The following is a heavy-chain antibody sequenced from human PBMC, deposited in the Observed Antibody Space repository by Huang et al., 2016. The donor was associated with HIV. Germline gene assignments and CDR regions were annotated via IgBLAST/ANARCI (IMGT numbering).Heavy chain of an antibody. Sequence: QVRLEQWGEGVVKPSDTLSLTCAVYGASFTTYFWSWIRQSPDKGLQWIGEIKLGGASNYNPVFQSRVSMAVDTPKNQFSLSLRDMTAADAALYYCARLPTPSYYDTGSLSPVEEDFFYFNMDLWGRGTPFIVSS. CDR1: GASFTTYF. D-gene: IGHD3-9*01. J-gene: IGHJ6*03. V-gene: IGHV4-34*02. CDR3: ARLPTPSYYDTGSLSPVEEDFFYFNMDL. CDR2: IKLGGAS.